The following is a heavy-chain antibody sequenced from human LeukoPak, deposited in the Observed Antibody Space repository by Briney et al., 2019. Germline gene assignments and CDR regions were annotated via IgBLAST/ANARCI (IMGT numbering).Heavy chain of an antibody. Sequence: GGSLRLSCAASGFTFSSYAMSWVRQAPGKGLEWVSAISGSGGSTYYADSVKGRFTTSRDNSKNTLYLQMNSLRAEDTAVYYCATPPYCSSTSCPLYYFDYWGQGTLVTVSS. CDR1: GFTFSSYA. CDR2: ISGSGGST. D-gene: IGHD2-2*01. CDR3: ATPPYCSSTSCPLYYFDY. V-gene: IGHV3-23*01. J-gene: IGHJ4*02.